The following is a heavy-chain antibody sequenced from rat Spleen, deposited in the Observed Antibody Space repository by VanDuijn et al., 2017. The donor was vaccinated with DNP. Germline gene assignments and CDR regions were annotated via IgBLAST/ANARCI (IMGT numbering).Heavy chain of an antibody. CDR3: AKDGRTGNWGY. J-gene: IGHJ2*01. CDR1: GFTFSSYW. CDR2: INTDGGST. Sequence: EVQLVETGGGLVQPGRSLKLSCVASGFTFSSYWMYWIRQAPGKGLEWIASINTDGGSTYYPDSVKGRFTISRDTAENTVYLQMNSLRSEDTATYYCAKDGRTGNWGYWGHGVMVPVSS. D-gene: IGHD5-1*01. V-gene: IGHV5-58*01.